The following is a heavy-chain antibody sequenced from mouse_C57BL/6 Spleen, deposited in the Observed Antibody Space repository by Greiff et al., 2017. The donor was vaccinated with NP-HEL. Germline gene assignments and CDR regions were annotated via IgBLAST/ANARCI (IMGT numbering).Heavy chain of an antibody. V-gene: IGHV1-52*01. J-gene: IGHJ2*01. CDR2: IDPSDSET. D-gene: IGHD2-2*01. Sequence: QVQLKQPGAELVRPGSSVKLSCKASGYTFTSYWMHWVKQRPIQGLEWIGNIDPSDSETHYNQKFKDKATLTVDKSSSTAYMQLSSLTSEDSAVYYCARLVTTNYFDYWGQGTTLTVSS. CDR1: GYTFTSYW. CDR3: ARLVTTNYFDY.